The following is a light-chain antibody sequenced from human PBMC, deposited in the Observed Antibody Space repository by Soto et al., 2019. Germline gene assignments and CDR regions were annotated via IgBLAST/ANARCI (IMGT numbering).Light chain of an antibody. CDR1: NSNIGSNT. J-gene: IGLJ2*01. CDR2: RND. CDR3: SSWDDSLNVF. V-gene: IGLV1-44*01. Sequence: QSVLTQPPSTSGTPGQRVTISCSGSNSNIGSNTVNWYQQLPGTAPKVVIYRNDQRPSGVPDRFSGSKSGTSATLAISGLPSEDEADYYCSSWDDSLNVFFGGGTKLTVL.